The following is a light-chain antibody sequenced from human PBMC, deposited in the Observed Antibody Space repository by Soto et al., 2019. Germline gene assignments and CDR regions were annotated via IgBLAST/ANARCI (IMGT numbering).Light chain of an antibody. Sequence: QSLLTQPPSVSAAPGPKVTISCSGSSSNIGGNSVSWYQQLPGTAPKLLIYDDNKRPSGIPDRFSGSKSGTSATLGITGFQTGDEADYYCGSWDSRLSDYVFGNGTKGTV. V-gene: IGLV1-51*01. CDR1: SSNIGGNS. CDR2: DDN. J-gene: IGLJ1*01. CDR3: GSWDSRLSDYV.